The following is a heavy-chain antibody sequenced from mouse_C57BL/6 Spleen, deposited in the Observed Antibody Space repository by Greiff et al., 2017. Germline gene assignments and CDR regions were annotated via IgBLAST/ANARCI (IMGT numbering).Heavy chain of an antibody. Sequence: EVQLQQSGAELVRPGASVKLSCTASGFNFKDDYMHWVKQRPEQGLEWIGWIDPENGDTEYASKFQGKATITADTSSNTAYLQLSSLTSEDTAVYYCTTPYYSNWGYFDVWGTGTTVTVSS. CDR2: IDPENGDT. J-gene: IGHJ1*03. D-gene: IGHD2-5*01. CDR1: GFNFKDDY. CDR3: TTPYYSNWGYFDV. V-gene: IGHV14-4*01.